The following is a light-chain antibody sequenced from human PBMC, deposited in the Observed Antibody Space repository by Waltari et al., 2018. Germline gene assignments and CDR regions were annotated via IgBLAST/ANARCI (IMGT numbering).Light chain of an antibody. CDR2: EDN. CDR1: SGSIASNY. J-gene: IGLJ3*02. CDR3: QSYDGNNWV. V-gene: IGLV6-57*04. Sequence: NFMLTQPHSVSESPGKTVTISCPRSSGSIASNYVPWYQQRPGSAPTTVIYEDNQRPSGVPDRFSGSIDRSSNSASLTISGLKTEDEADYYCQSYDGNNWVFGGGTKLTVL.